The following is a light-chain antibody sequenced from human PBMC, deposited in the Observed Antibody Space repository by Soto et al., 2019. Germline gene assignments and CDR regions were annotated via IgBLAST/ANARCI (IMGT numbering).Light chain of an antibody. CDR3: QQTYTTPIT. V-gene: IGKV3-20*01. Sequence: EIVLTQSPGTLSLSPGERATLSCRASQSVSVNSLAWYQQKGGQAPRLLIYAASTRATGVPDRFSGTGSGTDFALTISSLQPEDFATYYCQQTYTTPITFGQGTRLDIK. CDR2: AAS. CDR1: QSVSVNS. J-gene: IGKJ5*01.